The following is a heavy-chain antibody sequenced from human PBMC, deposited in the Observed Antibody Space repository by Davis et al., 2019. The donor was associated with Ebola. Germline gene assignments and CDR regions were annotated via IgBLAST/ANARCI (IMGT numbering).Heavy chain of an antibody. Sequence: ASVKVSCKASGYTFTSYDINWVRQATGQGLEWMGWMNPNSGNTGYAQKFQGRVTITRNTSISTAYMELSSLRSEDTAVYYCATVHVYYDILTGYSHYYGMDVWGQGTTVTVSS. D-gene: IGHD3-9*01. J-gene: IGHJ6*02. V-gene: IGHV1-8*03. CDR2: MNPNSGNT. CDR3: ATVHVYYDILTGYSHYYGMDV. CDR1: GYTFTSYD.